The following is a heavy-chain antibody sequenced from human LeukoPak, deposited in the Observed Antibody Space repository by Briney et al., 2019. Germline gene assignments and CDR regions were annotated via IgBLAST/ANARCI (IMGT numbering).Heavy chain of an antibody. J-gene: IGHJ4*02. CDR2: ISGSGGST. V-gene: IGHV3-23*01. CDR1: GFTFSSYA. CDR3: AKDWDYDSSGYYDY. D-gene: IGHD3-22*01. Sequence: QTGGSLRLSCAASGFTFSSYAVSWVRQAPGKGLEWVSAISGSGGSTYYADSVKGRFTISRDNSKNTLYLQMNSLRAEDTAVYYCAKDWDYDSSGYYDYWGQGTLVTVSS.